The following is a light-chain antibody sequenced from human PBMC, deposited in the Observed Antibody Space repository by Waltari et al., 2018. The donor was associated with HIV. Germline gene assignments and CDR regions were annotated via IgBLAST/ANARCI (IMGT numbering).Light chain of an antibody. CDR3: QQFYIYPLT. Sequence: DIQLTQSPSTLSASVGERVTITCRASQTIDTWMAWYQQKPGKAPNVLISKASSLESGVPSRFSCTGSGTEFTLIISSLQPYDLATYYCQQFYIYPLTFGGGTKVQIK. J-gene: IGKJ4*01. V-gene: IGKV1-5*03. CDR2: KAS. CDR1: QTIDTW.